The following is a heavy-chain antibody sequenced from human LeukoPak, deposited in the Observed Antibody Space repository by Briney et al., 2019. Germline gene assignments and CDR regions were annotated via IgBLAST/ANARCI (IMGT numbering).Heavy chain of an antibody. J-gene: IGHJ1*01. Sequence: GGSLRLSCAASGFTFSSYAMSWVRQAPGKGLECVAAISNSGGDTFYSDSGKGRFTIARDNSKNTLYLQMNSLRVDDTAVYYCAQQLGYCSGGTCYFTYWGQGTLVTVSS. CDR3: AQQLGYCSGGTCYFTY. CDR2: ISNSGGDT. CDR1: GFTFSSYA. D-gene: IGHD2-15*01. V-gene: IGHV3-23*01.